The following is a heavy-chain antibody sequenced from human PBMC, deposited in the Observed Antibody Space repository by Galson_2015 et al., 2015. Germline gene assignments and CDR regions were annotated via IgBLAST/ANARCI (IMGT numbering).Heavy chain of an antibody. D-gene: IGHD3-22*01. CDR3: AREQRWLGMDSNYYYYYMDV. CDR1: GFTVSDNY. Sequence: SLRLSCAASGFTVSDNYMSWVRQAPGRGLEWVSVIYSGGSTHYADSVKGRFTFSRDNSKNTLYLQMNSLRAEDTAVYYCAREQRWLGMDSNYYYYYMDVWGKGTTVTVSS. V-gene: IGHV3-53*01. CDR2: IYSGGST. J-gene: IGHJ6*03.